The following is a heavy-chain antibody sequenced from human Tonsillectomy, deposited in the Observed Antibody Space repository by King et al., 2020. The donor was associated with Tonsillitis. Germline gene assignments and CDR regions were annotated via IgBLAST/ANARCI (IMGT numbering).Heavy chain of an antibody. CDR2: ISAYNGNT. D-gene: IGHD2-15*01. CDR3: AREFGCSGGSCYSVRNFDY. J-gene: IGHJ4*02. V-gene: IGHV1-18*01. CDR1: GYTFTSYG. Sequence: QLVQSGAEVKKPGASVKVSCKASGYTFTSYGISWVRQAPGQGLEWMGWISAYNGNTNYAQKLQGRGTMTTDTSTSTAYMELRILISDDTAVYYCAREFGCSGGSCYSVRNFDYGGQGTLVTGSS.